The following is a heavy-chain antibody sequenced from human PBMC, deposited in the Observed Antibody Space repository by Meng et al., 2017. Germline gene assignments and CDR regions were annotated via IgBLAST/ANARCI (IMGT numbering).Heavy chain of an antibody. CDR1: GYTFTSYY. V-gene: IGHV1-46*01. Sequence: QVQLLQSGAGVKKPGSSVKVSCKASGYTFTSYYMHWGRQAPGQGLEWMGIINPSGGSTSYAQKFQGRVTMTRDTSTSTVYMELSSLRSEDTAVYYCASSSGWGDPVYDYWGQGTLVTVSS. J-gene: IGHJ4*02. CDR3: ASSSGWGDPVYDY. CDR2: INPSGGST. D-gene: IGHD2-21*01.